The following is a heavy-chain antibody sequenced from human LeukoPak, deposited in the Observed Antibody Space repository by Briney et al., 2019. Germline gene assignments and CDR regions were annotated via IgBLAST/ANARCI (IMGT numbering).Heavy chain of an antibody. CDR1: GYTFTSYG. CDR3: ARTLTGYSFRFDP. D-gene: IGHD3-9*01. V-gene: IGHV1-18*01. Sequence: GASVKVSCKASGYTFTSYGITWVRQAPGQGLEWMGWISDYNGNTNYAQKLQGRVTMTTDTSTTTAYMELRSLRSDDTAVYYCARTLTGYSFRFDPWGQGTLVTVSS. CDR2: ISDYNGNT. J-gene: IGHJ5*02.